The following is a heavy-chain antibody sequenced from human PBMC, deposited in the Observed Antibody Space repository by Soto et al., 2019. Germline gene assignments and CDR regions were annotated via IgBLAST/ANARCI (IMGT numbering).Heavy chain of an antibody. CDR2: IIGNGNGA. V-gene: IGHV3-23*01. CDR3: ARVAVATRGIDY. J-gene: IGHJ4*02. Sequence: EVQLLESGGGLVQPGGSLRLSCAASGFTFSSYAMSWVRQAPGKGLEWVSRIIGNGNGADYADFVKGRFTISRDNAKNTVYLQINSLRDEDTAVYYCARVAVATRGIDYWGQGTLVTVSS. CDR1: GFTFSSYA. D-gene: IGHD6-19*01.